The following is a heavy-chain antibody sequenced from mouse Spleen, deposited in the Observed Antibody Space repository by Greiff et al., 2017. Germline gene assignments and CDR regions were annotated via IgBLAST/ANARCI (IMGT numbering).Heavy chain of an antibody. V-gene: IGHV1-26*01. D-gene: IGHD1-1*01. CDR3: ARYYGSSTLFDY. CDR2: INPNNGGT. Sequence: EVQLQQSGPELVKPGASVKISCKASGYTFTDYYMNWVKQSHGKSLEWIGDINPNNGGTSYNQKFKGKATLTVDKSSNTAYLQLSSLTSEDTAIYYCARYYGSSTLFDYWGQGTTLTVSS. J-gene: IGHJ2*01. CDR1: GYTFTDYY.